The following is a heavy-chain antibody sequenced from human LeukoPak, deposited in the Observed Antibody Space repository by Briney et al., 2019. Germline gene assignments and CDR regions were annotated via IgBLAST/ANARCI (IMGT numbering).Heavy chain of an antibody. J-gene: IGHJ4*02. CDR3: ARGGYCSSGNCFSDY. CDR2: ISGRGTTI. Sequence: PGGSLRLSCAASQFTFSDYYMSWIRQAPGKGLECVSYISGRGTTIYYADSVKGRFTISRDNAKNSLYLQMNSLRVEDTAVYYCARGGYCSSGNCFSDYWGQGTLVTVSS. V-gene: IGHV3-11*01. CDR1: QFTFSDYY. D-gene: IGHD2-15*01.